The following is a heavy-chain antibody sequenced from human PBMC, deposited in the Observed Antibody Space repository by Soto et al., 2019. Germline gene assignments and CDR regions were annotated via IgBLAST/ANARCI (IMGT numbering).Heavy chain of an antibody. CDR1: GGTFNTYA. V-gene: IGHV1-69*19. J-gene: IGHJ4*02. D-gene: IGHD3-10*01. CDR2: ISPMFGAA. CDR3: AREVQVHTPAFVY. Sequence: QVQLVQSGAEMKKPGSSVKVSCQSSGGTFNTYAMNWVRQAPGQGPEWMGDISPMFGAANYAPKFPGRVTITADESTGTSYVQLSSLTSEDTALYFCAREVQVHTPAFVYWGQGTLVTVSS.